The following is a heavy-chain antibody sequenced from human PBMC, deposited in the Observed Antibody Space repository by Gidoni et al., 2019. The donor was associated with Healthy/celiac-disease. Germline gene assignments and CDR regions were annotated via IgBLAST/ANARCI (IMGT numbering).Heavy chain of an antibody. D-gene: IGHD2-15*01. J-gene: IGHJ1*01. CDR1: GGTVGSYA. V-gene: IGHV1-69*01. CDR3: ARADIVVVVAAGYFQH. CDR2: IVPLFGTA. Sequence: VEMVQCGAEAKRRGASVKVAGNGAGGTVGSYAISWVRQAPGQGLEWMGGIVPLFGTANYAQKFPVRVTITADQSTSTAYMELSSLRSEDTAVYYCARADIVVVVAAGYFQHWGQGTLVTVSS.